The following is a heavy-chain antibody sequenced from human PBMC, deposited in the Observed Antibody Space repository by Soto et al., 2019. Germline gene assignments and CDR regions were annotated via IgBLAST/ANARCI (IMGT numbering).Heavy chain of an antibody. CDR2: MYNTGST. Sequence: SETLSLTCTVSGGSISGYYWSWIRQPPGKGLEWIGYMYNTGSTVYNPSFKSRVTISVDTSKNQFSLKLSSVTAADTAVYYCSRENLDYDILTGYYGYFDYWGQGTLVTVSS. V-gene: IGHV4-59*01. D-gene: IGHD3-9*01. J-gene: IGHJ4*02. CDR3: SRENLDYDILTGYYGYFDY. CDR1: GGSISGYY.